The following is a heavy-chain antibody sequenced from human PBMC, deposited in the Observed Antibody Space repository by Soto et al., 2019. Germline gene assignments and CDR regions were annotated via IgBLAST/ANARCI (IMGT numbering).Heavy chain of an antibody. CDR2: INDNSGAT. Sequence: QVQLVQSGAEVKTPGASVRVSCKASGYTFTDYYMHWLRRAPGQGLEWIGWINDNSGATSYSQRFQGRVTLTRDTSISTAYMELSSLRSDDTAVYYCARDSAAAAGLSLDSWGQGTLVTVSS. J-gene: IGHJ4*02. CDR3: ARDSAAAAGLSLDS. V-gene: IGHV1-2*02. CDR1: GYTFTDYY. D-gene: IGHD6-13*01.